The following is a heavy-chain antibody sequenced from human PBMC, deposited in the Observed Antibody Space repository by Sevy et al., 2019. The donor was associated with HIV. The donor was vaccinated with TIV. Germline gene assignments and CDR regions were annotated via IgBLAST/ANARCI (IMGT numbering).Heavy chain of an antibody. D-gene: IGHD3-10*01. V-gene: IGHV3-21*01. CDR2: ISTTSTYV. CDR3: ARDSGEGYYAMDV. Sequence: LSLTCAASGFTFSSYTMNWVRQAPGKGLDWVSSISTTSTYVYYADSVKGRFTISRDNAKNSLYLQVNSLRAEDTAGYYCARDSGEGYYAMDVWGQGTTVTVSS. CDR1: GFTFSSYT. J-gene: IGHJ6*02.